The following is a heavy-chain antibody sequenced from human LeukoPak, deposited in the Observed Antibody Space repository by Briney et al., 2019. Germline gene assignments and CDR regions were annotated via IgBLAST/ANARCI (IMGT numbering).Heavy chain of an antibody. V-gene: IGHV3-9*03. D-gene: IGHD3-3*01. Sequence: GRSLRLSCAASGFTFDDYAMHWVRQAPGKGLEWVSGISWNSGSIGYADSVKGRFTITRDNAKNSLYLQMNSLRAEDMALYYCAKGRRTGDYDFWSGPIGGFDPWGQGTLLTVSS. CDR3: AKGRRTGDYDFWSGPIGGFDP. CDR1: GFTFDDYA. CDR2: ISWNSGSI. J-gene: IGHJ5*02.